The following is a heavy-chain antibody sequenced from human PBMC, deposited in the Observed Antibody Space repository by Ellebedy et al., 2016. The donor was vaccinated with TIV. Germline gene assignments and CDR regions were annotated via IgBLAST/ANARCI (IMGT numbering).Heavy chain of an antibody. CDR1: GFTFSHYG. V-gene: IGHV3-30*18. D-gene: IGHD1-1*01. CDR3: AKERDPLASTSFDS. Sequence: GESLKISCATSGFTFSHYGMQWVRPAPGEGLEWVAVIAHDGSVIHYADSVKGRFTISRDNSKNTLSLQMYSLRPEDTAVYYCAKERDPLASTSFDSWGQGNLVTVSS. CDR2: IAHDGSVI. J-gene: IGHJ4*02.